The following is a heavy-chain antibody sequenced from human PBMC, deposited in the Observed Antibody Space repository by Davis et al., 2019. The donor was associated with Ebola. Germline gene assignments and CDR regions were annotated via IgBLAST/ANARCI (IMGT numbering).Heavy chain of an antibody. J-gene: IGHJ4*02. D-gene: IGHD1/OR15-1a*01. CDR1: GFTFSSYG. CDR3: VTENWYRFES. Sequence: GESLKISCAASGFTFSSYGMHWVRLTPGKGLEWVGLSRNQDSRYNTEYAASVRGRFTISRDDSKKSLYLQMNSLRAEDTAVYYCVTENWYRFESWGQGTLVTVSS. CDR2: SRNQDSRYNT. V-gene: IGHV3-72*01.